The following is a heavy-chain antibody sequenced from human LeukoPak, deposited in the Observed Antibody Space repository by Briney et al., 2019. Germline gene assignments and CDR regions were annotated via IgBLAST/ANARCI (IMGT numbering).Heavy chain of an antibody. CDR2: INPKSGGT. V-gene: IGHV1-2*02. CDR1: GYTFTGYY. D-gene: IGHD2/OR15-2a*01. J-gene: IGHJ4*02. CDR3: VPSAYYYYFDY. Sequence: ASVKVSCKASGYTFTGYYMHWGRQAPGLGFEWMGWINPKSGGTSYPQKFQGRLTMTRDTSISTAYMELSRLRSDDTAVYYCVPSAYYYYFDYWGQGTLVTVSS.